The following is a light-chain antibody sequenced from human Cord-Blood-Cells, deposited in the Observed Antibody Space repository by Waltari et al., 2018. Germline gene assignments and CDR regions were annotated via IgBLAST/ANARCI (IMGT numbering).Light chain of an antibody. CDR1: SSTIGHHY. CDR3: GTWDSSLSAGV. J-gene: IGLJ2*01. CDR2: DNN. V-gene: IGLV1-51*01. Sequence: QSVLTQPPSVSAAPGEKVTISCSGCSSTIGHHYVSWYQLPPGTAPKLLMYDNNKRPSGIPDRVAGSKSGTSATLGSTGIQTGDEADYYCGTWDSSLSAGVFGGGTKLTVL.